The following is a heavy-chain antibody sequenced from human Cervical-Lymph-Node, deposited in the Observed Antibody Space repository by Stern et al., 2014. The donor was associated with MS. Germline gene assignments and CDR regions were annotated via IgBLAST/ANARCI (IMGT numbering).Heavy chain of an antibody. CDR2: ISAYNGDT. CDR1: GYTFTSNG. J-gene: IGHJ6*02. Sequence: QVQLVQSGAEVKKPGASVKVSCEASGYTFTSNGITWMRQAPGQGLEWGGWISAYNGDTKHAQKLQGRVTMTTDTSTSTAYMELRSLRSDDTAVYYCARDSHDYYRYGMDVWGQGTTVTVSS. V-gene: IGHV1-18*04. CDR3: ARDSHDYYRYGMDV.